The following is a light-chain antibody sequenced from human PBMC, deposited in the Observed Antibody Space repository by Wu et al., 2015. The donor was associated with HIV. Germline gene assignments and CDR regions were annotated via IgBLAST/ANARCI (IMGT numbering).Light chain of an antibody. CDR1: QNVDDW. CDR3: QQYSNKFSWT. V-gene: IGKV1-5*03. Sequence: DIQMTQSPSTLSASVGDRVTITCRASQNVDDWLAWYQQKSGKAPKLLVYKASSLEIGVPSRFSGSGSGTEFTLTISSLQPDDFATYFCQQYSNKFSWTFGQGTKVDIK. CDR2: KAS. J-gene: IGKJ1*01.